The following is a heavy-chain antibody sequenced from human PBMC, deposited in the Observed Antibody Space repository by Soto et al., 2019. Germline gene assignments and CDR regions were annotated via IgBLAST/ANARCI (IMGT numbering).Heavy chain of an antibody. J-gene: IGHJ5*02. V-gene: IGHV1-8*02. D-gene: IGHD3-9*01. Sequence: ASVKVSCKSFGYSFTSFDVHCVRQASGQGLEWMGWMNPNSGNTDYAQRFQGRVTMTRNTSINTAYMELNSLTSDDTAVYYCARGDWFGNWLEPWGQGTLVTVSS. CDR1: GYSFTSFD. CDR3: ARGDWFGNWLEP. CDR2: MNPNSGNT.